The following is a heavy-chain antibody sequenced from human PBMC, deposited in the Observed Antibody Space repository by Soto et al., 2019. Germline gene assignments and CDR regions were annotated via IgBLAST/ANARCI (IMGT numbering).Heavy chain of an antibody. CDR3: ARSVSCAVAATGY. J-gene: IGHJ4*02. D-gene: IGHD6-19*01. V-gene: IGHV3-30-3*01. Sequence: PGGSLRLSCAASGFSFSSYAMHWVRQAPGKGLEWVALISYDRGNKDYADSVKGRFTISRDNSKNTLYLQMNSLRAEDTAVYYCARSVSCAVAATGYWGQGTLVTVSS. CDR2: ISYDRGNK. CDR1: GFSFSSYA.